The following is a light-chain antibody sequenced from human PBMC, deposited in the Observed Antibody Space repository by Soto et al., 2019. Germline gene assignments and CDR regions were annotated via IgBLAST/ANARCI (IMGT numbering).Light chain of an antibody. J-gene: IGKJ1*01. Sequence: EIVLTQSPGTLSLSPGERATLSCRASQSVSSSYLAWYQQKPGQAPRLLIYGASSRATGIRDRFRGSGSGTDVTLNIRRLEPEDFAVYYCQQYGSSPRTCGQGTKVEIK. V-gene: IGKV3-20*01. CDR1: QSVSSSY. CDR3: QQYGSSPRT. CDR2: GAS.